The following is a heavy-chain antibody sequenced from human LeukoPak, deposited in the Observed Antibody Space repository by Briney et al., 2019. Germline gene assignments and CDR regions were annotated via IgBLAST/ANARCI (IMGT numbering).Heavy chain of an antibody. D-gene: IGHD1-14*01. V-gene: IGHV3-33*01. CDR2: IAYDGSRA. CDR1: GFTFGGYG. J-gene: IGHJ4*02. Sequence: GGSLRLSCAGSGFTFGGYGMHWFRQTPGKGLEWVTVIAYDGSRAFYADSVKGRFTISRDNSKNTMSVQMDDLRAEDTAVYYCTRYNNDHFDYWGQGTLVTVSS. CDR3: TRYNNDHFDY.